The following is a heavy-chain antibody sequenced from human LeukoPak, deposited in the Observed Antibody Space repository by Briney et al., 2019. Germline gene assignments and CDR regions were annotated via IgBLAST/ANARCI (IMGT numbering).Heavy chain of an antibody. CDR2: MNPNSGNT. V-gene: IGHV1-8*03. J-gene: IGHJ4*02. CDR3: ARGPSWSGYSQPYYFDY. Sequence: ASVKVSCKASGYTFTSYDINWVRQAAGQGLEWMGWMNPNSGNTGYAQKFQGRVTITRNTSISTAYMELSSLRSEDTAVYSCARGPSWSGYSQPYYFDYWGQGTLVTVSP. CDR1: GYTFTSYD. D-gene: IGHD3-3*01.